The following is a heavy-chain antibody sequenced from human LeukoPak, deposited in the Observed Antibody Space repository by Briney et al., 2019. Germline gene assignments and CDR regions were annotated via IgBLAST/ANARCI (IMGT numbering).Heavy chain of an antibody. Sequence: GGSLRLSCAASGFTFSDYYMSWVRQAPGKGLEWVSYISSSGSTIYYAYSVKGRFTISRDSAKNSLYLQMNSLRAEDTAVYYCARDEYSYHFDYWGQGTQVTVSS. J-gene: IGHJ4*02. CDR2: ISSSGSTI. CDR1: GFTFSDYY. D-gene: IGHD5-18*01. CDR3: ARDEYSYHFDY. V-gene: IGHV3-11*01.